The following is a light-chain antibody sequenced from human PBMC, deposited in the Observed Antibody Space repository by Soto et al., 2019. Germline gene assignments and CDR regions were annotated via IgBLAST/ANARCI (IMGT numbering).Light chain of an antibody. CDR1: SSNIGAGYD. Sequence: QSVLTQPPSVSGAPGQTVTISCSGSSSNIGAGYDVHWYQQLPGKVPKLVIYDTFNRPSGVPDRFSGSNSGTSASLAITGLQAEDEADYYCQAYDNSLGVSVLFGGGTKVTVL. V-gene: IGLV1-40*01. CDR3: QAYDNSLGVSVL. J-gene: IGLJ3*02. CDR2: DTF.